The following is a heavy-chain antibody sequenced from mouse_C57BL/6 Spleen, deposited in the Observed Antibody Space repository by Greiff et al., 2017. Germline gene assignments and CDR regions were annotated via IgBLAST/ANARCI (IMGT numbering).Heavy chain of an antibody. J-gene: IGHJ4*01. CDR3: ARYYYGNLYYAMDY. D-gene: IGHD2-1*01. CDR1: GYTFTSYG. V-gene: IGHV1-81*01. Sequence: VQLQQSGAELARPGASVKLSCKASGYTFTSYGISWVKQRTGQGLEWIGEIYPRSGNTYYNEKFKGKATLTADKSSSTAYMELRSLTSEDSAVYFCARYYYGNLYYAMDYWGQGTSVTVSS. CDR2: IYPRSGNT.